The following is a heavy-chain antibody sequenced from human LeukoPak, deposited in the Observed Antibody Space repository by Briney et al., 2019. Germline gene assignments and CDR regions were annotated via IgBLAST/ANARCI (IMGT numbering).Heavy chain of an antibody. CDR2: IWYDGTNK. CDR1: GFTFSSYG. D-gene: IGHD2-8*01. Sequence: PGGSLRLSCAASGFTFSSYGMHWVRQAPGRGLEWVAVIWYDGTNKYYADSVKGRFTISRDNSKNTLYLQMNSLGAEDTAVYYCARDRTYCTNGVCYFRAFDIWGQGTMVTVSS. J-gene: IGHJ3*02. CDR3: ARDRTYCTNGVCYFRAFDI. V-gene: IGHV3-33*01.